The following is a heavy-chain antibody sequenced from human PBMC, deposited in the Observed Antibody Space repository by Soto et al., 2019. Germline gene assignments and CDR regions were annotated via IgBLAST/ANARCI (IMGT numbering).Heavy chain of an antibody. D-gene: IGHD3-22*01. Sequence: GASVKVSCKASGGTFSSYAISWVRQAPGQGLEWMGGIIPIFGTANYAQKFQGRVTITADESTSTAYMELSSLRSEDTAVYYCARPAITMIVVAPEPFVAFDIWGQGTMVTV. CDR1: GGTFSSYA. V-gene: IGHV1-69*13. CDR3: ARPAITMIVVAPEPFVAFDI. CDR2: IIPIFGTA. J-gene: IGHJ3*02.